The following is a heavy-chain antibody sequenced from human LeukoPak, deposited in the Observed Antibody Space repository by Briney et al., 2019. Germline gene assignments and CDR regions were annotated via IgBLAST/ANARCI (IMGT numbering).Heavy chain of an antibody. J-gene: IGHJ2*01. CDR1: GASISFYY. Sequence: ETESLTCTVSGASISFYYWSWIRQPPGKGLEWIGNIYNSGSTDYTPSLKSRVTISVNLSKNQISLNLSSVTAADTAVYYCARDKGPYWYFDLRGRGTPGTVSS. CDR3: ARDKGPYWYFDL. CDR2: IYNSGST. V-gene: IGHV4-59*01.